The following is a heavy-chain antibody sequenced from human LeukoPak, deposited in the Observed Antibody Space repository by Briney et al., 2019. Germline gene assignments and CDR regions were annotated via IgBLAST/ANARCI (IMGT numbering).Heavy chain of an antibody. CDR3: RVTMIVVVTPHFDY. V-gene: IGHV4-39*07. Sequence: SETLSLTCTVSGGSISSSSYFWGWIRQPPGKGLEWIGTMYYSGDTYYNPSLKSRVTMSVDTSKNQFSLKLNSVTAADTAVYYCRVTMIVVVTPHFDYWGQGTLVPVSS. D-gene: IGHD3-22*01. J-gene: IGHJ4*02. CDR1: GGSISSSSYF. CDR2: MYYSGDT.